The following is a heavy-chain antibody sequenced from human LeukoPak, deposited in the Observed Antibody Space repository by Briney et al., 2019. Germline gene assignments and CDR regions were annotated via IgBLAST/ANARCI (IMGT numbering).Heavy chain of an antibody. CDR3: AVQQLVLPGFDP. J-gene: IGHJ5*02. CDR2: IYYSGST. Sequence: SETLSLTCTVSGGSISSGGYYRSWLRQHPGKGLEWIGYIYYSGSTYYNTSLKSRVTISVDTSKNQFSLKLSSVTAADTAVYYCAVQQLVLPGFDPWGQGTLVTVSS. V-gene: IGHV4-31*03. D-gene: IGHD6-13*01. CDR1: GGSISSGGYY.